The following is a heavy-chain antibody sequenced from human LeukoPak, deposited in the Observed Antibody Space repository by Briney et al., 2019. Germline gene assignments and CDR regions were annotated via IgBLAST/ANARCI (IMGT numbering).Heavy chain of an antibody. Sequence: GASVKVSCKASGYTFTSYDINWVRQATGQGLEWMGWMNPNSGNTGYAQKFQGRVTITTDESTSTAYMELSSLRSEDTAVYYCASLEYSSSGVDYWGQGTLVTVSS. CDR2: MNPNSGNT. V-gene: IGHV1-8*01. J-gene: IGHJ4*02. D-gene: IGHD6-6*01. CDR3: ASLEYSSSGVDY. CDR1: GYTFTSYD.